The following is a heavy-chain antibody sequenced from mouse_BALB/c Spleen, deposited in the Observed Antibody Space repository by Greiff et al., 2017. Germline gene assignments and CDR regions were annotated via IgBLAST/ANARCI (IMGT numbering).Heavy chain of an antibody. D-gene: IGHD2-1*01. CDR3: TRGGNLYYAMDY. CDR1: GFTFSNYW. V-gene: IGHV6-6*02. CDR2: IRLKSNNYAT. J-gene: IGHJ4*01. Sequence: DVKLVESGGGLVQPGGSMKLSCVASGFTFSNYWMNWVRQSPEKGLEWVAEIRLKSNNYATHYAESVKGRFTISRDDSKSSVYLQMNNVRAEDTGIYYCTRGGNLYYAMDYWGQGTSVTVSS.